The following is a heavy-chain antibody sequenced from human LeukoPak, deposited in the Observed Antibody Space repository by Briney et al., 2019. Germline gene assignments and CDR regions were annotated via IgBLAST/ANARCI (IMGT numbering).Heavy chain of an antibody. V-gene: IGHV3-23*01. CDR2: ISGSGGST. J-gene: IGHJ3*02. Sequence: GGSLRLSCAASGFTFSSYAMSWVRQAPGKGLEWVSAISGSGGSTYYADSVKGRFTISRDNSKNTLYLQMNSLRAEDTAVYYCAKGGYDYYDSSGYSPGAFDIWGQGTMVTVSS. CDR1: GFTFSSYA. CDR3: AKGGYDYYDSSGYSPGAFDI. D-gene: IGHD3-22*01.